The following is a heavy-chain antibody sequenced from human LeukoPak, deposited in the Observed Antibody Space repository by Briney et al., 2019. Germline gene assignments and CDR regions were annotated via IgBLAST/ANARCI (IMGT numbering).Heavy chain of an antibody. V-gene: IGHV3-74*01. D-gene: IGHD1-26*01. J-gene: IGHJ4*02. CDR3: ARAVLAGATNIAY. CDR2: INSDGSST. CDR1: GFTFSSYW. Sequence: GGSLRLSCAASGFTFSSYWMHWVRQAPGKGQVWVSRINSDGSSTSYADSVKGRFTISRDNAKNTLYLQMNSLRAEDTAVYYCARAVLAGATNIAYWGQGTLVTVSS.